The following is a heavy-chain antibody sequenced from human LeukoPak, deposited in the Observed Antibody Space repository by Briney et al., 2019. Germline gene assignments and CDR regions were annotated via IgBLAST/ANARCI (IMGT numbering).Heavy chain of an antibody. CDR3: ASGEGRYDSSGYYYAYYFDY. J-gene: IGHJ4*02. CDR1: GYTFTSYA. Sequence: ASVKVSCKAAGYTFTSYAMHSVRQAPGQRLEWMGWINAGNGNTKYSQKFQGRVTITRDTSASTAYMELSSLRSEDTAVYYCASGEGRYDSSGYYYAYYFDYWGQGTLVTLSS. V-gene: IGHV1-3*01. CDR2: INAGNGNT. D-gene: IGHD3-22*01.